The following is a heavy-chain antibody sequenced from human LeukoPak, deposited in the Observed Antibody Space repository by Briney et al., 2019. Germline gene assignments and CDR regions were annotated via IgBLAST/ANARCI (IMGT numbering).Heavy chain of an antibody. CDR2: INHSGST. J-gene: IGHJ3*02. V-gene: IGHV4-34*01. Sequence: PSETLSLTCAVYGGSFSGYYWSWIRQPPGKGLEWIGEINHSGSTNYNPSLKSRVTISVDTSKIQFSLKLSSVTAADTAVYYCARTLLRTGAFDIWGQGTMVTVSS. CDR1: GGSFSGYY. D-gene: IGHD3/OR15-3a*01. CDR3: ARTLLRTGAFDI.